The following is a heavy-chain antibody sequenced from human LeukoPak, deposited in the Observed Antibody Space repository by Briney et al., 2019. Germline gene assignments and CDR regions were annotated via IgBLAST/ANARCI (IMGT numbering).Heavy chain of an antibody. CDR3: TREDYGVDS. CDR2: IKQGGSEN. V-gene: IGHV3-7*01. CDR1: GFTFSGFW. Sequence: GGSLRLSCAASGFTFSGFWMSWVRQAPGKGLEWVANIKQGGSENYYVDSVKGRFIVSRDNARNPLYLQMNSLRAEDTAMYYCTREDYGVDSWGQGTLVTVAS. J-gene: IGHJ4*02. D-gene: IGHD3-16*01.